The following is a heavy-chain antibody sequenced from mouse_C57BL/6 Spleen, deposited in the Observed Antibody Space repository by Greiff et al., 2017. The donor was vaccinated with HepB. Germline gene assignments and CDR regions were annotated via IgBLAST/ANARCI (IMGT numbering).Heavy chain of an antibody. Sequence: EVQLQQSGPELVKPGASVKIPCKASGYTFTDYNMDWVKQSHGKSLEWIGDINPNNGGTIYNQKFKGKATLTVDKSSSTAYMELRSLTSEDTAVYYGARRGYSNYVGFAYWGQGTLVTVSA. CDR1: GYTFTDYN. J-gene: IGHJ3*01. V-gene: IGHV1-18*01. CDR3: ARRGYSNYVGFAY. CDR2: INPNNGGT. D-gene: IGHD2-5*01.